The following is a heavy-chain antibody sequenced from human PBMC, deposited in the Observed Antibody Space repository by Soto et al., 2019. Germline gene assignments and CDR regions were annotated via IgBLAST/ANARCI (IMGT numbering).Heavy chain of an antibody. D-gene: IGHD3-22*01. CDR1: GGTFSSYA. CDR3: ARTHDSSGPGAFDI. Sequence: SVKVSCNASGGTFSSYAISWVRQAPGQGLEWMGGIIPIFGTANYAQKFQGRVTITADKSTSTAYMELSSLRSEDTAVYYCARTHDSSGPGAFDIWGQGTMVTVS. J-gene: IGHJ3*02. CDR2: IIPIFGTA. V-gene: IGHV1-69*06.